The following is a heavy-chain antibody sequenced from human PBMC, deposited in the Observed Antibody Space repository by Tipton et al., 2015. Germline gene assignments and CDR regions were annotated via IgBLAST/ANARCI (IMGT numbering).Heavy chain of an antibody. Sequence: TLSLTCTVSGGSISSSNYNWIRQPPGKGLEWTGYMSYSGSTNYNPSLKSRVNISIDRSKNQFALNLSSVTAADTAIYYCARDGGRITMVRGAARRFDSWGQGTLVTVSS. CDR1: GGSISSSN. CDR3: ARDGGRITMVRGAARRFDS. J-gene: IGHJ5*01. V-gene: IGHV4-59*01. D-gene: IGHD3-10*01. CDR2: MSYSGST.